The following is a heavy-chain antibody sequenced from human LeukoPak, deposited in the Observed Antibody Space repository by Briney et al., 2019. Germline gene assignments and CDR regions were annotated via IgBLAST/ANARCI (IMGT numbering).Heavy chain of an antibody. D-gene: IGHD2-8*01. V-gene: IGHV3-48*02. CDR3: ARDHQWAFDI. CDR2: LTGSSSTI. Sequence: PGGSLRLSCAVSGFSVTNNHMSWVRQAPGKGLEWISYLTGSSSTIYYADSVKGRFTISRDNAKNSLYLQMNSLRDEDTAVYYCARDHQWAFDIWGQGTMVTVSS. J-gene: IGHJ3*02. CDR1: GFSVTNNH.